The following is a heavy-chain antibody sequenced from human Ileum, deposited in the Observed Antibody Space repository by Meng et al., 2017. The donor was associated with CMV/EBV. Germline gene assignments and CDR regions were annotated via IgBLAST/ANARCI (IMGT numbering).Heavy chain of an antibody. Sequence: GESLKISCAASGFTFSDYYMSWIRQAPGKGLEWVSYISAGGTSMYYGDSVKGRFTISRDNAKNSLYLQMNSLRAEDTAVYYCVRSQYQLPSHYYYHYGMDVWGQGATVTVSS. CDR2: ISAGGTSM. J-gene: IGHJ6*02. D-gene: IGHD2-2*01. V-gene: IGHV3-11*01. CDR1: GFTFSDYY. CDR3: VRSQYQLPSHYYYHYGMDV.